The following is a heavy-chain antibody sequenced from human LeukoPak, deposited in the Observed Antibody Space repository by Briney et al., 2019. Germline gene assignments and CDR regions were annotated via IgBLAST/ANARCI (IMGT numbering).Heavy chain of an antibody. CDR1: GFTFSSYG. V-gene: IGHV3-30*18. Sequence: GGSLRLSCAASGFTFSSYGMHCVRQAPGKGLEWVAVISYDGSNKYYADSVKGRFTISRDNSKNTLYLQVNSLRAEDTAVYYCAKVEDIWGQGTMVTVSS. D-gene: IGHD1-1*01. J-gene: IGHJ3*02. CDR3: AKVEDI. CDR2: ISYDGSNK.